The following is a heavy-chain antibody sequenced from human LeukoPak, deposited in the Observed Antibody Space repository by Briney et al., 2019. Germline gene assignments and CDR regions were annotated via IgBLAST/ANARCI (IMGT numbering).Heavy chain of an antibody. CDR2: ISYDGSNK. CDR1: GFTSSSYA. CDR3: AGGDNWFDP. D-gene: IGHD3-10*01. V-gene: IGHV3-30-3*01. Sequence: QTGGSLRLSCAASGFTSSSYAMHWVRQAPGKGLEWVAVISYDGSNKYYADSVKGRFTISRDNSKNTLYLQMNSLRAEDTAVYYCAGGDNWFDPWGQGTLVTVSS. J-gene: IGHJ5*02.